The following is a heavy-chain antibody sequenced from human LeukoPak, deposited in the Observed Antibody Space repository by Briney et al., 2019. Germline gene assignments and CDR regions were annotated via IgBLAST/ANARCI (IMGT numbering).Heavy chain of an antibody. CDR2: FYYSGST. Sequence: PSETLSLTCTVSGGSVSSYSWSWIRQPPGKGLEWIGYFYYSGSTNYNPSLKSRVTISVDTSKSQFSLNLTSVTAADTAVYYCAQTRSQAISAQYFDYWGRGTLVTVSS. D-gene: IGHD2-2*02. CDR1: GGSVSSYS. J-gene: IGHJ4*02. CDR3: AQTRSQAISAQYFDY. V-gene: IGHV4-59*08.